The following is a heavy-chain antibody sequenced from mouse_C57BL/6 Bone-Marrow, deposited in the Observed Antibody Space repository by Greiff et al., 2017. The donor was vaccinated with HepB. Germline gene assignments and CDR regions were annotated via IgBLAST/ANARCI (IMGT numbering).Heavy chain of an antibody. CDR2: INPYNGGT. J-gene: IGHJ4*01. V-gene: IGHV1-19*01. CDR1: GYTFTDYY. D-gene: IGHD2-3*01. Sequence: VQLQQSGPVLVKPGASVKMSCKASGYTFTDYYMNWVKQSHGKSLEWIGVINPYNGGTSYNQKFKGKATLNVDKSSSTAYMELNSLTSEDSAVYYCARSGDGYLYYYAMDYWGQGTSVTVSS. CDR3: ARSGDGYLYYYAMDY.